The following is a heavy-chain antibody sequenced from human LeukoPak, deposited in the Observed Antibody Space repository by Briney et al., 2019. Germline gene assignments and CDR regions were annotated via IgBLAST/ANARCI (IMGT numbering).Heavy chain of an antibody. J-gene: IGHJ5*02. D-gene: IGHD3-10*01. V-gene: IGHV3-30*18. Sequence: PGRSLRLSCAASGFTFSSYGMHWVRQAPGKGLEWVAVISYDGSNKYYADSVKGRFTISRDNSKNTLYLQMNSLRAEDTAVYYCANDRRLLWFGELKFDPWGQGTLVTVSS. CDR2: ISYDGSNK. CDR3: ANDRRLLWFGELKFDP. CDR1: GFTFSSYG.